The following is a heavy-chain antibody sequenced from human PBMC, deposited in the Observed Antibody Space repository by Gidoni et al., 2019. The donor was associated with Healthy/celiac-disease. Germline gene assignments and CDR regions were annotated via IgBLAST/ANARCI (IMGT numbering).Heavy chain of an antibody. CDR2: IWYDGSNK. CDR3: ARSKGGKYSNYKEFDY. CDR1: GFTFSSYG. D-gene: IGHD4-4*01. V-gene: IGHV3-33*01. J-gene: IGHJ4*02. Sequence: QVQLVESGGGVVQPGRSLRLSCAASGFTFSSYGMHWVRQAPGKGLEWVAVIWYDGSNKYYADSVKGRFTISRDNSKNTLYLQMNSLRAEDTAVYYCARSKGGKYSNYKEFDYWGQGTLVTVSS.